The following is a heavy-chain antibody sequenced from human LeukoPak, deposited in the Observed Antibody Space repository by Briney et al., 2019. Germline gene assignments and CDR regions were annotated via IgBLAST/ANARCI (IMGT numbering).Heavy chain of an antibody. CDR3: ARLSSSSYFYYYYMDV. CDR2: ISSSSSTI. J-gene: IGHJ6*03. V-gene: IGHV3-48*04. Sequence: GGSLRLSCAASGFTFSSYSMNWVRQAPGKGLEWVSYISSSSSTIYYADSVKGRFTISRDNDKNSLYLQMNSLRAEDTAVYYCARLSSSSYFYYYYMDVWGKGTTVTVSS. CDR1: GFTFSSYS. D-gene: IGHD6-6*01.